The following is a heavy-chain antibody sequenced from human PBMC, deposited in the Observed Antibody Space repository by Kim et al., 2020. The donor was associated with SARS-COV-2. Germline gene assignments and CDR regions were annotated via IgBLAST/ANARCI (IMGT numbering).Heavy chain of an antibody. CDR3: ARDAGSYEM. D-gene: IGHD3-10*01. Sequence: GNTNYRKKLQGRVTMTTDTSTNTAYMDLRSLTSDDTAVYYCARDAGSYEMWGQGTLVTVSS. CDR2: GNT. J-gene: IGHJ4*02. V-gene: IGHV1-18*01.